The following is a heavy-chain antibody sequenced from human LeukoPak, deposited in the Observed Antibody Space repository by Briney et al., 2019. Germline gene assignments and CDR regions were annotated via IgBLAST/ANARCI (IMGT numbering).Heavy chain of an antibody. V-gene: IGHV4-59*01. J-gene: IGHJ4*02. CDR3: ARLSGYSSGHYYSDY. Sequence: SETLSLTCTVSGGSISTYYWSWIRQPPGKGLEWIGYIYYRGSTNYNPSLKSRVTISVDTSKNQFSLKLSSVTAADTAVYYCARLSGYSSGHYYSDYWGQGTLVTVSS. D-gene: IGHD3-22*01. CDR2: IYYRGST. CDR1: GGSISTYY.